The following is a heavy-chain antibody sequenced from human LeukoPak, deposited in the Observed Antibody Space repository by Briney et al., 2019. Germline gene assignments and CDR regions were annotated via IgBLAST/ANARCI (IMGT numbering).Heavy chain of an antibody. CDR3: ARGPATTGMVRGVIMLYYYYGMDV. CDR2: TYYRSKWYN. D-gene: IGHD3-10*01. J-gene: IGHJ6*02. Sequence: SQTLSLTCAISGDSVSSNSGAWNWIRQSPSGGLEWLGRTYYRSKWYNEYAVSVKSRITINPDTSKNQFSLQLNSVTPEDTAVYYCARGPATTGMVRGVIMLYYYYGMDVWGQGTTVTVSS. CDR1: GDSVSSNSGA. V-gene: IGHV6-1*01.